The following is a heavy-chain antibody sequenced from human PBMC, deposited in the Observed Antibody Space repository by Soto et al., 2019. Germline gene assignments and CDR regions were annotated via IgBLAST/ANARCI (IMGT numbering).Heavy chain of an antibody. D-gene: IGHD2-15*01. CDR1: GGSVSSGSYY. CDR2: IYYSGST. J-gene: IGHJ5*02. CDR3: AGDRGYCSGGSCYEWFDP. Sequence: SETLSLTCTVSGGSVSSGSYYWSWIRQPPGKGLEWIGYIYYSGSTNYNPSLKSRVTISVDTSKNQFSLKLCSVTAADTAVYYCAGDRGYCSGGSCYEWFDPWGQGTLVTVSS. V-gene: IGHV4-61*01.